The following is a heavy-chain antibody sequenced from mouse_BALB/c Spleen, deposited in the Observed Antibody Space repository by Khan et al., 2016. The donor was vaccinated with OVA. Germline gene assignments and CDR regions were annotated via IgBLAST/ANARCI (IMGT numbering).Heavy chain of an antibody. J-gene: IGHJ1*01. CDR3: ARSMIATWYFDV. Sequence: EVELVESGGGLVQPGGSRKLSCAASGFTFSSFGMHWVRQAPEKGLEWVAYISSGNATIYYADIVKGRFTISRDNPKNTLFLQMTSRRSEDTAMYYCARSMIATWYFDVWGAGTTVTVSS. D-gene: IGHD2-4*01. CDR2: ISSGNATI. CDR1: GFTFSSFG. V-gene: IGHV5-17*02.